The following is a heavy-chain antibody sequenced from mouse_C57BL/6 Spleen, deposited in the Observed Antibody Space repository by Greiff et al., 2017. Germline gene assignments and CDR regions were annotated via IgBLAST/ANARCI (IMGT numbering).Heavy chain of an antibody. J-gene: IGHJ4*01. Sequence: VQLQQSGAELVKPGASVKLSCKASGYTFTGYWMQWVKQRPGQGLEWIGEIDPSNSYTNYNQKFKGKATLSVDTSSSTAYMQISSLTSEDSAVYYCARRGRDAMDYWGKGTSVTVAS. CDR2: IDPSNSYT. CDR3: ARRGRDAMDY. V-gene: IGHV1-50*01. CDR1: GYTFTGYW.